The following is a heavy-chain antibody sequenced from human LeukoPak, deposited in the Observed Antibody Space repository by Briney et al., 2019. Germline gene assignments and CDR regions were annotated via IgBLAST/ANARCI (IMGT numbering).Heavy chain of an antibody. Sequence: SETLSLTCTVSGGSISSYYWSWIRQPAGKGPEWIGRIYTSGSTNYNPSLKSRVTMSVDTSKSQFSLKLSSVTAADTAVYYCARDTPWFGESTGPYDYWGQGTLVTVSS. CDR3: ARDTPWFGESTGPYDY. D-gene: IGHD3-10*01. J-gene: IGHJ4*02. CDR2: IYTSGST. V-gene: IGHV4-4*07. CDR1: GGSISSYY.